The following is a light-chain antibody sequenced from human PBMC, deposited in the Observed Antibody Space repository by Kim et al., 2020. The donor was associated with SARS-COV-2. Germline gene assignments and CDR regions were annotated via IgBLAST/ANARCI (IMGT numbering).Light chain of an antibody. V-gene: IGKV3-11*01. CDR1: HNIDIS. CDR3: QQRGSWPPALT. Sequence: PGERATLSCRASHNIDISVAWDQQTPGKAPRLLIYDAAVRAAGIPDRFSGSGSGTDFTLTIGGLGPEDFAIYYCQQRGSWPPALTFGGGTKVDIK. J-gene: IGKJ4*01. CDR2: DAA.